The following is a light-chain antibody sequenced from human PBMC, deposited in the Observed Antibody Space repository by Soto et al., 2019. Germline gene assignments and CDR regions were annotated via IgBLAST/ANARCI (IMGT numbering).Light chain of an antibody. CDR2: GAS. V-gene: IGKV3-15*01. CDR3: QQYNNWPPWT. Sequence: EIVMTQSPATLSVSPGGRATLSCRASQSVSSNLAWYQQKPGQAPRLLIYGASTRATGIPGRFSGSGSGTDFTLTITSLQSEDSAVYYCQQYNNWPPWTFGQGTKVEIK. J-gene: IGKJ1*01. CDR1: QSVSSN.